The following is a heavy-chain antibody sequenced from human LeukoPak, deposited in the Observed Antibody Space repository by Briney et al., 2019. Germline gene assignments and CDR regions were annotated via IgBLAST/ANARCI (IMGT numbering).Heavy chain of an antibody. D-gene: IGHD6-19*01. J-gene: IGHJ4*02. CDR3: AQGYSSGWFPY. CDR1: GFSVSSFG. CDR2: ISVNGETT. Sequence: PGGSLRLSCEVSGFSVSSFGMSWVRQAPGKGLEWISAISVNGETTWYADSMKGRFIISRDKSQNTLLLQLSSLRAEDTAIYYCAQGYSSGWFPYWGQGSLVSVSS. V-gene: IGHV3-23*01.